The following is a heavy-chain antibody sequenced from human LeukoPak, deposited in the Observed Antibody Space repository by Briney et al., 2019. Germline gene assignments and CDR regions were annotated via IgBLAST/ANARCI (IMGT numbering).Heavy chain of an antibody. Sequence: SETLSLTCTVSGGSITDSFWTWIRQPAGKGLEWIGRIYSSGITNCSPSLKSRVTMSVDTSKNQFSLNLTSVTAADTAVYFCASEQTTSGGRRLDYWGQGTLVIVSS. V-gene: IGHV4-4*07. J-gene: IGHJ4*02. CDR1: GGSITDSF. CDR3: ASEQTTSGGRRLDY. D-gene: IGHD1-26*01. CDR2: IYSSGIT.